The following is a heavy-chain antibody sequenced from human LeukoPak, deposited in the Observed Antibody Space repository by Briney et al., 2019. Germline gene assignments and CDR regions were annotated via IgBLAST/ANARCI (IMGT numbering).Heavy chain of an antibody. CDR1: GGTFSSYG. D-gene: IGHD1-26*01. J-gene: IGHJ6*02. V-gene: IGHV1-18*01. Sequence: ASVKVSCKASGGTFSSYGISWVRQAPGQGLEWMGWISAYNGNTNYAQKLQGRVTMTTDTSTSTAYMELRSLRSDDTAVYYCARLGANYYYYGMDVWGQGTTVTVSS. CDR2: ISAYNGNT. CDR3: ARLGANYYYYGMDV.